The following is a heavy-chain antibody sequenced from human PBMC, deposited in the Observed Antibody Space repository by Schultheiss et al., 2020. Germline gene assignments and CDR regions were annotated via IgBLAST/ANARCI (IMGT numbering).Heavy chain of an antibody. J-gene: IGHJ4*02. D-gene: IGHD5-18*01. CDR2: IYNSGST. CDR1: GGSISSYY. Sequence: SETLSLTCTVSGGSISSYYWSWIRQFPGKGLEWIGYIYNSGSTNYNPSLKSRVTISVDTSKNQFSLKLSSVTAADTAVYYCARDGDTAMEEFDYWGQGTLVTVSS. V-gene: IGHV4-59*12. CDR3: ARDGDTAMEEFDY.